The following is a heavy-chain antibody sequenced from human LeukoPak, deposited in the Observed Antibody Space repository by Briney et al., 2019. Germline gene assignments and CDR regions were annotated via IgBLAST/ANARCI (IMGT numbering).Heavy chain of an antibody. J-gene: IGHJ4*02. Sequence: GGSLRLSCAASGFTFDDYAIHWVRQAPGKGLEWVSGISWNSGSIGYADSVKGRFTISRDNAKNSLYLQMNSLRADDTALYYCAKDSALRSLDYWGQGTLVTVSS. CDR2: ISWNSGSI. CDR1: GFTFDDYA. CDR3: AKDSALRSLDY. V-gene: IGHV3-9*01.